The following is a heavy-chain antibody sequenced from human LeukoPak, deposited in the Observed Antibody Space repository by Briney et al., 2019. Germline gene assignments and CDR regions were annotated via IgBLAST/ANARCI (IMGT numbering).Heavy chain of an antibody. CDR2: TSTRGGST. CDR1: GFTFSSNA. V-gene: IGHV3-23*01. D-gene: IGHD4-11*01. CDR3: ARGFYTNDF. J-gene: IGHJ4*02. Sequence: GGSLRLSCAASGFTFSSNAMSCVRQAPGKGLEWVSTSTRGGSTYYADSVKGRFTISRDNSKNTLYLQLDSLRVEDTAVYYCARGFYTNDFWGQGALVAVSA.